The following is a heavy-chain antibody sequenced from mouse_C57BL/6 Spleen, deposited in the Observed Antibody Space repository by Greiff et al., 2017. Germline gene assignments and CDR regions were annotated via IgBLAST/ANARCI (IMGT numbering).Heavy chain of an antibody. V-gene: IGHV2-2*01. Sequence: QVQLKESGPGLVQPSQSLSITCTVSGFSLTSYGVYWVRQSPGKGLEWQGVIWGGGSTDYKAAFISILSISKDNSKSQVFFKMNRLQADDTARYYCARKGDDYDVGNYAMDYWGQGTSVTVSS. CDR2: IWGGGST. J-gene: IGHJ4*01. CDR1: GFSLTSYG. D-gene: IGHD2-4*01. CDR3: ARKGDDYDVGNYAMDY.